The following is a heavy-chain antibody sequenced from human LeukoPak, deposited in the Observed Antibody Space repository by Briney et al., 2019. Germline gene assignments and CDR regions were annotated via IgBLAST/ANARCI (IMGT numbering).Heavy chain of an antibody. CDR2: ISSSSSYI. V-gene: IGHV3-21*01. D-gene: IGHD1-26*01. J-gene: IGHJ4*02. CDR1: GFTFSAYS. CDR3: ARDSGSYSC. Sequence: GGSLRLSCAASGFTFSAYSMNWVRQAPGKGLEWVSSISSSSSYINYADSVKGRFTISGDNAKNSLHLQMNSLRAEDMAVYYCARDSGSYSCWGQGTLVTVSS.